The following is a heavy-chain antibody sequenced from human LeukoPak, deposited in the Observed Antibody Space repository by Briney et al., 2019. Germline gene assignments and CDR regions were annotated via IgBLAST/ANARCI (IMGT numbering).Heavy chain of an antibody. J-gene: IGHJ4*02. CDR3: ARGSSGYYGLSDY. D-gene: IGHD3-22*01. V-gene: IGHV1-2*06. CDR1: GYTFTGYY. CDR2: INPNSGGT. Sequence: ASVKVSCKASGYTFTGYYMHWVRQAPGQGLEWMGRINPNSGGTNYAQKFQGRVTMTRDTSISTAYMELSRLRSDDTAVYYCARGSSGYYGLSDYWGQGTLVTVSS.